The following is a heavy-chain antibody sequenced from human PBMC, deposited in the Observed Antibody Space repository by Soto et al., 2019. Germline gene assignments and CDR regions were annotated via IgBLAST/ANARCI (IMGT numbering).Heavy chain of an antibody. D-gene: IGHD2-15*01. Sequence: PGGSLRLSCAASGFTFSDYGMHWVRQAPGKGLEWVAVISYDGTTKYYPNSVRGRFTISRDNSKNTLYLQMNSLRDEDTAVYCCVTDISYWRGASSYQRAGMDAWGQGTIVTVSS. J-gene: IGHJ6*02. CDR1: GFTFSDYG. CDR3: VTDISYWRGASSYQRAGMDA. CDR2: ISYDGTTK. V-gene: IGHV3-30*03.